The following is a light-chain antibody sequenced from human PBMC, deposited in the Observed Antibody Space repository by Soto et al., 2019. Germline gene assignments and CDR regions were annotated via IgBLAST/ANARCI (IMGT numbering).Light chain of an antibody. CDR1: QSVSSY. CDR3: HQHSNWPPYT. Sequence: EIVLTQSPATLSLSPGERATLSCRASQSVSSYFVWYQQKTGQAPSLLIYDASNRATGIPARCSGSRSGTDVTITISSREPDDFAADYCHQHSNWPPYTFGQGTKLEIK. J-gene: IGKJ2*01. V-gene: IGKV3-11*01. CDR2: DAS.